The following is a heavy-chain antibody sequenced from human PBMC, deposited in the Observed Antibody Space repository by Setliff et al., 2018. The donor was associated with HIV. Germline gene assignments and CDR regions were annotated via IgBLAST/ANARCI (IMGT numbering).Heavy chain of an antibody. D-gene: IGHD1-26*01. V-gene: IGHV1-18*01. Sequence: ASVKVSCKASGYSFFSYSITWVRQAPGQGLEWVGGINCYSGDSKFPEQLQGRITMTADTSTSTSYMELRILTSDDTAMYYCARATYSGSPNPPQDYWGQGTLVTVSS. CDR1: GYSFFSYS. CDR2: INCYSGDS. J-gene: IGHJ4*02. CDR3: ARATYSGSPNPPQDY.